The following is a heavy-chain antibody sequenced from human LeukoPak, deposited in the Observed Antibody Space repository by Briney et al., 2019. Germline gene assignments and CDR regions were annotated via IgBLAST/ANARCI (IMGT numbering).Heavy chain of an antibody. CDR2: IYTSGST. Sequence: PSETLPLTCTVSGGSISSYYWSWIRQPPGKGLEWIGYIYTSGSTNYNPSLKSRVTISVDTSKNQFSLKLSSVTAADTAVYYCARREGYYYYMDVWGKGTTVTVSS. CDR1: GGSISSYY. CDR3: ARREGYYYYMDV. V-gene: IGHV4-4*09. J-gene: IGHJ6*03. D-gene: IGHD1-26*01.